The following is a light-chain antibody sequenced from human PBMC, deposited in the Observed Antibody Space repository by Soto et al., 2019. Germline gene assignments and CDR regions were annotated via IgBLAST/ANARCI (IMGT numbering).Light chain of an antibody. CDR3: QQVNSYPLT. V-gene: IGKV1-9*01. CDR2: AAS. Sequence: DIQMTQSPSTLSAFVVDRVTITCRASQGLSSYLAWYQQKPGKAPKLLIYAASTLQSGVPSRFSGSESGTDFTLTISSLQPEDFATYYCQQVNSYPLTFGGGTKVDIK. CDR1: QGLSSY. J-gene: IGKJ4*01.